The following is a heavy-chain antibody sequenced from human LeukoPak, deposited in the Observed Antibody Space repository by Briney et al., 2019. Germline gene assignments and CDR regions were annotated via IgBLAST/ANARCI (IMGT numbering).Heavy chain of an antibody. CDR1: GFTFSSYA. CDR2: ISYDGSNK. Sequence: GGSLRLSCAASGFTFSSYAMHWVRQAPGKGLEWVAVISYDGSNKYYADSVKGRFTISRDNSKNTLYLRMNSLRAEDTAVYYCARDQNDIKPYGMDVWGQGTTVTVSS. J-gene: IGHJ6*02. D-gene: IGHD3-9*01. CDR3: ARDQNDIKPYGMDV. V-gene: IGHV3-30-3*01.